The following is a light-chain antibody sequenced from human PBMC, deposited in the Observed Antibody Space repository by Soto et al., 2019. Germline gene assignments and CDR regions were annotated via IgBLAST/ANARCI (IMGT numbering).Light chain of an antibody. CDR3: QKYDRATRT. Sequence: DIQMTQSPPSLSASVGDRVTITCRASHAISNYLAWYQQKPGKVPELLIYAASTLQSGVPSRFSGSGSGTDFTLTISSLQPEDVATYYCQKYDRATRTFGQGTKVDIK. V-gene: IGKV1-27*01. CDR2: AAS. J-gene: IGKJ1*01. CDR1: HAISNY.